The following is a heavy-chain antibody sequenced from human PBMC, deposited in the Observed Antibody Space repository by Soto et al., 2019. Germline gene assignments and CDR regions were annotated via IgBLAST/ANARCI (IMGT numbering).Heavy chain of an antibody. D-gene: IGHD3-10*01. J-gene: IGHJ4*02. CDR3: ARRRSGYYGSGSYYSPYYFDY. V-gene: IGHV4-34*01. CDR1: GGSFSGYS. Sequence: QVQLQQWGAGLLKPSETLSLTCAVYGGSFSGYSWSWIRQPPGKGLEWIGEINHSGSTNYNPSLKSRVTISVDTSKNQFALKLSSVTAADTAVYYCARRRSGYYGSGSYYSPYYFDYWGQGTLVTVSS. CDR2: INHSGST.